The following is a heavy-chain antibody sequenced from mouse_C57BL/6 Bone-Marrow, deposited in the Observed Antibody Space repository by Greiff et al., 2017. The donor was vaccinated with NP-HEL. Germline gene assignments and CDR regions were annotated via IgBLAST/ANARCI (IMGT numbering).Heavy chain of an antibody. CDR1: GYTFTSYW. Sequence: QVQLQQPGAELVRPGSSVKLSCKASGYTFTSYWMHWVKQRPIQGLEWIGNIDPSDSETPYNQKFKDKATLTVDKSSSTAYMQLSSLTSEDSAVYYCARGLRRGAAWFAYWGQGTLVTVSA. D-gene: IGHD2-4*01. CDR2: IDPSDSET. V-gene: IGHV1-52*01. CDR3: ARGLRRGAAWFAY. J-gene: IGHJ3*01.